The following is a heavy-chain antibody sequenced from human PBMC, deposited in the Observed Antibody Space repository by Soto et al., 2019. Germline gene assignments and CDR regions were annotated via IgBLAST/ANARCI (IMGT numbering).Heavy chain of an antibody. J-gene: IGHJ6*03. CDR1: GGSISSYY. CDR3: ARGFGGFGVHYYYYYMDV. CDR2: IYYSGST. Sequence: SETLSLTCTVSGGSISSYYWSWIRQPPGKGLEWIGYIYYSGSTNYNPSLKSRVTISVDTSKNQFSLKLSSVTAADTAVYYCARGFGGFGVHYYYYYMDVWGKGTTVTVSS. D-gene: IGHD3-3*01. V-gene: IGHV4-59*01.